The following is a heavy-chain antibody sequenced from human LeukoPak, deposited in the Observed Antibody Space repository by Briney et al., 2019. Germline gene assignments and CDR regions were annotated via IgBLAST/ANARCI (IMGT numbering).Heavy chain of an antibody. Sequence: GSLRLSCAASGFPFSNAWMSWVRQAPGKGLEWVGRIKSKTDGGTTDYAAPVKGRFTISRDDSKNTLYLQMNSLKTEDTAVYYCTTDSRVGVFDYWGQGTLVTVSS. D-gene: IGHD1-26*01. J-gene: IGHJ4*02. CDR1: GFPFSNAW. V-gene: IGHV3-15*01. CDR3: TTDSRVGVFDY. CDR2: IKSKTDGGTT.